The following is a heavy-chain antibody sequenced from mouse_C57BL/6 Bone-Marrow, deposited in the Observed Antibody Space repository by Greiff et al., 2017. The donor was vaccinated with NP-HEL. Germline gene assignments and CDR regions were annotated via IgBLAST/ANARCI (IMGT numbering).Heavy chain of an antibody. Sequence: EVMLVESGGGLVKPGGSLKLSCAASGFTFSSYAMSWVRQTPEKRLEWVATISDGGSYTYYPDNVKGRFTISRDNAKNNLYLQMSHLKSEDTAMYYCARETPYYGSSPYWYFDVWGTGTTVTVSS. CDR1: GFTFSSYA. J-gene: IGHJ1*03. D-gene: IGHD1-1*01. CDR3: ARETPYYGSSPYWYFDV. V-gene: IGHV5-4*01. CDR2: ISDGGSYT.